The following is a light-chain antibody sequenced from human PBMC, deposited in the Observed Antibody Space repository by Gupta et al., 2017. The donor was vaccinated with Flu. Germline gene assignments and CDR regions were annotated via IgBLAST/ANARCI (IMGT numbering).Light chain of an antibody. CDR2: GAS. J-gene: IGKJ2*01. CDR3: QLYGSSPLGT. Sequence: RATISCRARQNVTSSYLAWYQQKTGQAPRPLIYGASRRATGIPDRFSGSGSGTDFTLTVNRLEPEDFAVYYCQLYGSSPLGTFGQGTKLEIK. V-gene: IGKV3-20*01. CDR1: QNVTSSY.